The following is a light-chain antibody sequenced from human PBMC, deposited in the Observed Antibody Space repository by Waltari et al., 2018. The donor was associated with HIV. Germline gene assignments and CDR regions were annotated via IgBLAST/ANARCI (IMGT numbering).Light chain of an antibody. CDR3: ETWDSSLSAVV. V-gene: IGLV1-51*01. CDR2: TYN. CDR1: TPTVRSYY. J-gene: IGLJ2*01. Sequence: QSVLTQPPSVSAAPGQKVSISYSGRTPTVRSYYVSCYQQFPGAAPKPLIYTYNNRSSGIPDRVSGSKSGTSATLGITGLQPGDEADYYCETWDSSLSAVVFGGGTKLTVL.